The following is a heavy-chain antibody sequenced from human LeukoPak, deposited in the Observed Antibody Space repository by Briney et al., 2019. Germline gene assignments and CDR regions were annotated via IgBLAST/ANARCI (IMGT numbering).Heavy chain of an antibody. CDR1: GGSISSGDYY. Sequence: PSETLSLTCTVSGGSISSGDYYWSWIRQPPGKGLEWIGYVYYSGSTYYNPSLKSRVIIIVDTSKNQFSLKLSSVTAADTAVYYCARVGGSYPPRYFDYWGQGTLVTVSS. V-gene: IGHV4-30-4*01. J-gene: IGHJ4*02. CDR2: VYYSGST. CDR3: ARVGGSYPPRYFDY. D-gene: IGHD3-16*01.